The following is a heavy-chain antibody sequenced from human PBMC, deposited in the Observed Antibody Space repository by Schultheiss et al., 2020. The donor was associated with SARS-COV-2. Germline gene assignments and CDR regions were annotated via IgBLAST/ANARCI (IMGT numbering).Heavy chain of an antibody. Sequence: SETLSLTCAVSGGSISSSNWWSWVRQPPGKGLEWIGSIYPSGSTYYNPSLKSRVTISVDTSKNQFSLKLSSVTAADTAVYYCARRDDYGDYPYWGQGTLVTVSS. CDR2: IYPSGST. CDR1: GGSISSSNW. J-gene: IGHJ4*02. CDR3: ARRDDYGDYPY. D-gene: IGHD4-17*01. V-gene: IGHV4-4*02.